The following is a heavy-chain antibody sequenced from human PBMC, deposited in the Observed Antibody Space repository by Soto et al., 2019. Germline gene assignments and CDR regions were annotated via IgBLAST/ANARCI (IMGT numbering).Heavy chain of an antibody. Sequence: KPSETLSLTCTVSGGSISRYFWSWIRQPPGKGLEWIGYIYYSGSTKYNPTLESRVTISVDTSKNQVSLKLSSVTAADTAKYYCATIDYAHYGMDVWGQGTTVTVSS. CDR3: ATIDYAHYGMDV. J-gene: IGHJ6*02. V-gene: IGHV4-59*01. D-gene: IGHD4-17*01. CDR1: GGSISRYF. CDR2: IYYSGST.